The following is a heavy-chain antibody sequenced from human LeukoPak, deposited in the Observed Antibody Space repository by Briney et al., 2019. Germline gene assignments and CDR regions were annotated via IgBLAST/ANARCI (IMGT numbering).Heavy chain of an antibody. J-gene: IGHJ4*02. Sequence: PGGSLRLSCAASGFTFSTYWMHWVRQAPGKGLVWVSRINPDGASTSKADPVKGRFTISRNNAKNTVYLQVNRLRAEDTAVYYCKWATALAFDFWGQGTLVTV. D-gene: IGHD6-19*01. V-gene: IGHV3-74*01. CDR3: KWATALAFDF. CDR1: GFTFSTYW. CDR2: INPDGAST.